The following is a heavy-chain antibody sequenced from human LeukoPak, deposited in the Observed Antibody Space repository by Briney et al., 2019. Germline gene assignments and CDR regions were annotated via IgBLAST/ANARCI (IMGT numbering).Heavy chain of an antibody. Sequence: GGSLRLSCAASGVTFSSYAMHWVRQAPGKGLEWVAVISYDGSNKYYADSVKGRFTISRGNSKNTLYLQMNSLRAEDTAVYYCARDFPVSYCSSTSCYPGFDYWGQGTLVTVSS. V-gene: IGHV3-30-3*01. J-gene: IGHJ4*02. D-gene: IGHD2-2*01. CDR3: ARDFPVSYCSSTSCYPGFDY. CDR2: ISYDGSNK. CDR1: GVTFSSYA.